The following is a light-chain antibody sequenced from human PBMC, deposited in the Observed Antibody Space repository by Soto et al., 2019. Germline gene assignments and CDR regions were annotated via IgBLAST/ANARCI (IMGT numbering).Light chain of an antibody. J-gene: IGKJ2*01. CDR2: DAS. CDR1: QSVGSS. Sequence: EIVLTQSPATLSLSPGERATLSCRASQSVGSSLAWYQQKPGQAPGLLIYDASNRATGFPARFSGSGSGTDFTLTISSLEPEDFAVYYCQQRSNWPQYTFGQGTKLESK. CDR3: QQRSNWPQYT. V-gene: IGKV3-11*01.